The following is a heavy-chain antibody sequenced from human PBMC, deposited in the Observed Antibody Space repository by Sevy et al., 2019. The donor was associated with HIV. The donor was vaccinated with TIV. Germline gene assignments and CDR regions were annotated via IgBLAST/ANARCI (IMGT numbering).Heavy chain of an antibody. CDR1: RFNFDNYA. CDR2: VNGAGISA. J-gene: IGHJ1*01. V-gene: IGHV3-23*01. D-gene: IGHD2-8*01. Sequence: GGSLRLSCAASRFNFDNYAIHWVRQAPGKGLEWVSGVNGAGISANYADSVRGRFTVSRDNSKDIVYLQMNSLRAGDTATDFGAREALWSAENGAFENGGQGKLVTVSS. CDR3: AREALWSAENGAFEN.